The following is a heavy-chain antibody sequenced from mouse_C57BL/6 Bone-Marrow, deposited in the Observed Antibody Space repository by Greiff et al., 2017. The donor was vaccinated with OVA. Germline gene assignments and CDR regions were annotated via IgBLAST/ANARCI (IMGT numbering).Heavy chain of an antibody. CDR3: ARHEEGIYYGNYAWFAY. CDR2: FYPGSGSI. J-gene: IGHJ3*01. Sequence: VQLQQSGAELVKPGASVKLSCEASGYTFTEYTIHWVKQRSGQGLEWIGWFYPGSGSIKYNEKFKDKATLTADKSSSTVYMELSRLTSEDSAVYFCARHEEGIYYGNYAWFAYWGQGTLVTVSA. D-gene: IGHD2-1*01. V-gene: IGHV1-62-2*01. CDR1: GYTFTEYT.